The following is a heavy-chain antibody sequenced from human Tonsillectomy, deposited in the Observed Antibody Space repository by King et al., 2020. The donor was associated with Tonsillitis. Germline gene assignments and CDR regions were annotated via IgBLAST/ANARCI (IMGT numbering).Heavy chain of an antibody. CDR3: ARDSPGGFGVIIY. V-gene: IGHV3-66*01. CDR1: GFTVSNNY. CDR2: IYSGGST. D-gene: IGHD3-3*01. Sequence: VQLVESGGGLVQPGGSLRLSCAASGFTVSNNYMNWVRQAPGKGLEWVSVIYSGGSTYYADSVRGRFTISRDNSKNTVYLQMNSLRAEDTAVYYCARDSPGGFGVIIYWGQGTLVTVSS. J-gene: IGHJ4*02.